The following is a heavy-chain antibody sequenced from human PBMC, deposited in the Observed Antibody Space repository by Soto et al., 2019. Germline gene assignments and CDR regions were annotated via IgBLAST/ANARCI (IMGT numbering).Heavy chain of an antibody. CDR1: GFTFSSYA. CDR2: FSGGGST. CDR3: AKALYSGSYHAFDH. V-gene: IGHV3-23*01. J-gene: IGHJ4*02. D-gene: IGHD1-26*01. Sequence: XGSLRLSCVASGFTFSSYAMTWVRQAPGKGLEWVSGFSGGGSTYYADSVKGQFTISRDNSKNTLYLQMNSLRAEDTAVYYCAKALYSGSYHAFDHWGQGPLVTAPQ.